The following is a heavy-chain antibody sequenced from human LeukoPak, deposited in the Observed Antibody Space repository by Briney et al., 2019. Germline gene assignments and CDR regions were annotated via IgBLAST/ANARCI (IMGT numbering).Heavy chain of an antibody. D-gene: IGHD3-22*01. CDR2: IYSDGST. Sequence: GGSLRLSCAASGFTVSSNYMTWVRQAPGKGLEWLSVIYSDGSTFYADSVKGRFTISRDNSKNTLYLQMNSLRAEDTAVYYCARIPIVLITSGGYWGQGTLVTVSS. V-gene: IGHV3-53*01. J-gene: IGHJ4*02. CDR3: ARIPIVLITSGGY. CDR1: GFTVSSNY.